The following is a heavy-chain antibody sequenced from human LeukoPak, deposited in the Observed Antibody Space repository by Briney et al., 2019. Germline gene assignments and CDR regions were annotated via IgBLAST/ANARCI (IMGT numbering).Heavy chain of an antibody. Sequence: ASVKVSCKASGYTFTSYDINWVRQATGQGVEWMGWMNPNSGNTGYAQKFQGRVTMTRNTSRSTAYMELSSLRSEDTAVYYCAREGYGGPLFDYWGQGTLVTVSS. J-gene: IGHJ4*02. D-gene: IGHD4/OR15-4a*01. CDR3: AREGYGGPLFDY. CDR1: GYTFTSYD. V-gene: IGHV1-8*01. CDR2: MNPNSGNT.